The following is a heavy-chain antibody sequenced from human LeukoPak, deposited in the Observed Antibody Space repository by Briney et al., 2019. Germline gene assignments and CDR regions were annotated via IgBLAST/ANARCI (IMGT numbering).Heavy chain of an antibody. J-gene: IGHJ4*02. D-gene: IGHD6-6*01. V-gene: IGHV3-20*04. CDR3: ARGSSFHNY. Sequence: GGSLRLSCAASGFIFEDYGMTWVRQAPGKGLEWVSGINGNGGSRGYADSVKGRFTISRDNANNSLYLQMNSLRAEDTALYYCARGSSFHNYWGQGTLVTVSS. CDR1: GFIFEDYG. CDR2: INGNGGSR.